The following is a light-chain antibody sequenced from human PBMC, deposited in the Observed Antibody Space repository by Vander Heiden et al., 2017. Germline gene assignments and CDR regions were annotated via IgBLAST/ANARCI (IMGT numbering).Light chain of an antibody. Sequence: DIVMTQSSDSLAVSLGERATINCKTSQSVLSDSNNKNFLSWYQQKPGQSPRLLIYWASTRESGVPDRFSGSGSGTDFTLSISSLQAEDVAIYYCQQYYSSHITFGQGTRLEIK. CDR2: WAS. CDR1: QSVLSDSNNKNF. V-gene: IGKV4-1*01. J-gene: IGKJ5*01. CDR3: QQYYSSHIT.